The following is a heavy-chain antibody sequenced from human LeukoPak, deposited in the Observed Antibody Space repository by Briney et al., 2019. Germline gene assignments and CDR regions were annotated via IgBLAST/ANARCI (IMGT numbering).Heavy chain of an antibody. V-gene: IGHV4-61*02. Sequence: SETLSLTCTVSGGSISSGSYYWSWIRQPAGKGLEWIGRIYTSGSTNYNPSLKSRVTISVDTSKNQFSLKLSSVTAADTAVYYCAREKYYYDSSGYYYWGQGTLVTVSS. CDR2: IYTSGST. J-gene: IGHJ4*02. D-gene: IGHD3-22*01. CDR1: GGSISSGSYY. CDR3: AREKYYYDSSGYYY.